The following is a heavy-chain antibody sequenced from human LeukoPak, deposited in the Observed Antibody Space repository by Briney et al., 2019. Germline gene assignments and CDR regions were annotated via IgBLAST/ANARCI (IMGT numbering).Heavy chain of an antibody. CDR1: GFTVSSNY. CDR3: ARDWDCTSSSCYDAFDI. V-gene: IGHV3-53*01. CDR2: IYSGGST. Sequence: GGSLRLSCAASGFTVSSNYMSWVRQAPGKGLEWVSVIYSGGSTYYAASVKGRFTISRDNSKNTLYLQMNSLRVEDTAVYYCARDWDCTSSSCYDAFDIWGQGTMVTVSS. J-gene: IGHJ3*02. D-gene: IGHD2-2*01.